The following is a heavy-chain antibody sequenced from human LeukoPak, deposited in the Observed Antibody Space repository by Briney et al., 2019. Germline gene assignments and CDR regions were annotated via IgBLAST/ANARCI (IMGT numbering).Heavy chain of an antibody. CDR3: ARLSRGYSYGGHADY. J-gene: IGHJ4*02. D-gene: IGHD5-18*01. CDR1: GYSFTSYW. Sequence: GESLKISCKGSGYSFTSYWIGWVRQMPGKGLEWMGIIYPGDSDTRYSPSFQGQVTISADKSISTAYLQWSSLKASDTAMYYCARLSRGYSYGGHADYWGQGTLVTVSS. CDR2: IYPGDSDT. V-gene: IGHV5-51*01.